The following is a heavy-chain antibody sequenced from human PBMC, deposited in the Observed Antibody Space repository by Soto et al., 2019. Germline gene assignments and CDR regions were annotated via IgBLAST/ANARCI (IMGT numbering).Heavy chain of an antibody. CDR2: IWYDGSNE. CDR1: GFTFSTYA. J-gene: IGHJ4*02. V-gene: IGHV3-33*01. Sequence: PGESLKISCAASGFTFSTYAMHWVRQAPGKGLEWVALIWYDGSNEYYADSVKGRFTISRDNSKNTLSLQMNSLRAEDTAVYYCARDVGRYCSSIRCPPGYWGQGTLVTVSS. CDR3: ARDVGRYCSSIRCPPGY. D-gene: IGHD2-2*01.